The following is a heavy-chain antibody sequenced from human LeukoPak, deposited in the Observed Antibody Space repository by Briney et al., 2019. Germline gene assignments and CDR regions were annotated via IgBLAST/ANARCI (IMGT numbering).Heavy chain of an antibody. Sequence: GGSLRLSCAASGFTFSSYGMHWVRQAPGKGLEWVAFIRYDGSNKYYADSVKGRFTISRDNSKNTLYLQMNSLRAEDTAVYYCAKGATGTTGVYFDYWGQGTLVTVSS. CDR3: AKGATGTTGVYFDY. V-gene: IGHV3-30*02. J-gene: IGHJ4*02. D-gene: IGHD1-7*01. CDR2: IRYDGSNK. CDR1: GFTFSSYG.